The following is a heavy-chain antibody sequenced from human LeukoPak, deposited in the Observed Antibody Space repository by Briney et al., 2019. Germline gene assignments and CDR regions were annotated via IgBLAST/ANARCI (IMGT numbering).Heavy chain of an antibody. D-gene: IGHD4-23*01. CDR1: GGSIRSYY. V-gene: IGHV4-59*01. J-gene: IGHJ4*02. CDR3: ARGRNDNGGMFFDS. Sequence: PSETLSLTCTVSGGSIRSYYWSWIRQAPGKGLEWVGFISYSGYTSYSPSLKSRVAISVDTSKSQFSLRLSPMTAADTAIYYCARGRNDNGGMFFDSWAQGTLVTVSS. CDR2: ISYSGYT.